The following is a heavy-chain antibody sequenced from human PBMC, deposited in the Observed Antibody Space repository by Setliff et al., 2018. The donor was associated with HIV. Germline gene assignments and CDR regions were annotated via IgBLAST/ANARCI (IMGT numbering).Heavy chain of an antibody. CDR2: IYTSGST. CDR1: GGSISSYY. J-gene: IGHJ4*02. D-gene: IGHD3-10*01. V-gene: IGHV4-4*09. Sequence: LSLTCTVSGGSISSYYWSWIRQPPGKGLEWIGYIYTSGSTNYNPSLKSRVTMSVDTSKNQFSLKLSSVTAADSAVYYCARAYFGSGIYYWGQGTLVTVSS. CDR3: ARAYFGSGIYY.